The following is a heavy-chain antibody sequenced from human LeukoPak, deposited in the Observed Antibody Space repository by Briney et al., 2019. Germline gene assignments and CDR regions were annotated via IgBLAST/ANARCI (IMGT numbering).Heavy chain of an antibody. CDR1: GYTFTNYA. CDR3: ARERRSSSPGEQQLVRAFDI. CDR2: INTNTGNP. D-gene: IGHD6-13*01. V-gene: IGHV7-4-1*02. J-gene: IGHJ3*02. Sequence: ASVKVSCKASGYTFTNYAMNWVRQAPGQGLEWMGWINTNTGNPTYAQGFTGRFVFSLDTSVSTAYLQISSLKAEDTAMYYCARERRSSSPGEQQLVRAFDIWGQGAMVTVSS.